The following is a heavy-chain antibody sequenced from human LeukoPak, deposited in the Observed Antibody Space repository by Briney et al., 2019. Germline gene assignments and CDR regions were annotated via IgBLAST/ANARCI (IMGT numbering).Heavy chain of an antibody. J-gene: IGHJ4*02. Sequence: ASVTVSFKASGGTFNSYAISWVRQAPGQGLEWMGGIIPIFGTANYAQKFQGRVTITADESTSTAYMELSSLRSEDTAVYYCARDGRVYYFDYWGQGTLVTVSS. V-gene: IGHV1-69*01. CDR3: ARDGRVYYFDY. CDR2: IIPIFGTA. CDR1: GGTFNSYA. D-gene: IGHD3-16*01.